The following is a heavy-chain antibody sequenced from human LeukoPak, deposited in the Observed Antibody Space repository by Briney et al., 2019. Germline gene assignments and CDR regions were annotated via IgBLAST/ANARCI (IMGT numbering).Heavy chain of an antibody. J-gene: IGHJ5*02. D-gene: IGHD4-17*01. CDR2: ISGSGSDT. Sequence: PGGSLRLSCAASGFNFRNSAMSWVRQAPGKGLKWVSAISGSGSDTYYAESVRGRFTISRDNSKNTLSLQMNGLRAEDTAVYLCAHDIREGENYGWFNPWGQGSLVTVSS. V-gene: IGHV3-23*01. CDR1: GFNFRNSA. CDR3: AHDIREGENYGWFNP.